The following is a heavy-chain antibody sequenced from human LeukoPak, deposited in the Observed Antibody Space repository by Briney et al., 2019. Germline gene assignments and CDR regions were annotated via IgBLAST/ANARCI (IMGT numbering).Heavy chain of an antibody. V-gene: IGHV4-59*01. J-gene: IGHJ5*02. CDR2: IYYSGST. CDR1: GGSISSYY. CDR3: ARDEYSSGWFAWFDP. Sequence: ASETLSLTCTVSGGSISSYYWSWIRQPPGKGLEWIGYIYYSGSTNYNSSLKSRVTISVDTSKNQFSLKLSSVTAADTAVYYCARDEYSSGWFAWFDPWGQGTLVTVSS. D-gene: IGHD6-19*01.